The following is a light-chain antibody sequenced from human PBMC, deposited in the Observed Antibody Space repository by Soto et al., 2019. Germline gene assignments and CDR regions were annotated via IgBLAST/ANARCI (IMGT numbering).Light chain of an antibody. CDR2: EVS. Sequence: QSVLTQPASVSGSPGQSITISCSGTSSDVGSYDHVAWYQQFPGKTPKLMIYEVSNRPSGVSSRFSGSKSGNTASLTISGLQAEDEADYYCISYTGSSTYYVFGSGTKVTV. CDR3: ISYTGSSTYYV. CDR1: SSDVGSYDH. J-gene: IGLJ1*01. V-gene: IGLV2-14*01.